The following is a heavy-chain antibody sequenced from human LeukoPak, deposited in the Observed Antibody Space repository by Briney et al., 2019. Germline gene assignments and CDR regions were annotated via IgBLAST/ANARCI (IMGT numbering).Heavy chain of an antibody. V-gene: IGHV3-43D*03. Sequence: GGSLRLSCAASGFTFDDYAMHWVRQAPGKGLEWVSLISWDGGSTYYADSVKGRFTISRDNSKNSLYLQMNSLRAEDTALYYCAKVNRGTNVLSGMDVWGKGTTVTVSS. D-gene: IGHD2-15*01. CDR1: GFTFDDYA. CDR2: ISWDGGST. J-gene: IGHJ6*04. CDR3: AKVNRGTNVLSGMDV.